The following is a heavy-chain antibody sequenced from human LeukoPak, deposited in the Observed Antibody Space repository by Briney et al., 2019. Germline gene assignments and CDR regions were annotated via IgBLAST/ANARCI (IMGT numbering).Heavy chain of an antibody. D-gene: IGHD5-18*01. CDR3: ANGYSYGTAFDY. J-gene: IGHJ4*02. CDR1: GFTFSSYS. Sequence: TGGSLRLSCAASGFTFSSYSMNWVRQAPGEGLEWVSSISSSSSYIYYADSVKGRFTISRDNAKNSLYLQMNSLRAEDTAVYYCANGYSYGTAFDYWGQGTLVTVSS. V-gene: IGHV3-21*01. CDR2: ISSSSSYI.